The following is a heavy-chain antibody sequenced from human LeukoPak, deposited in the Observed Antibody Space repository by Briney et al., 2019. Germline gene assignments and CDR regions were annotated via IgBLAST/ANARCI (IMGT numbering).Heavy chain of an antibody. Sequence: PSETLSLTCAVYGGSFSGYYWSWIRQPPGKGLEWIGEINHSGSTNYNPSLKSRVTISVDTSKNQFSLKLSSVTAADTAVYYCARELVGATTHWFDPWGQGTLVTVSS. CDR1: GGSFSGYY. CDR3: ARELVGATTHWFDP. V-gene: IGHV4-34*01. J-gene: IGHJ5*02. CDR2: INHSGST. D-gene: IGHD1-26*01.